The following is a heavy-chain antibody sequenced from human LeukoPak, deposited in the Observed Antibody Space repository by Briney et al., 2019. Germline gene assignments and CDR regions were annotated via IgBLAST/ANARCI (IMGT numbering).Heavy chain of an antibody. CDR2: IYTSGST. CDR1: GRSLSIYY. Sequence: ETVSHTCTVSGRSLSIYYWSWIGPPAGKGLECIGRIYTSGSTDYNPSLKSRVTISVDKSKNQFSLKLSSVTAADTGVYYCARDGGAAAGFDYWGQGTLVIVSS. CDR3: ARDGGAAAGFDY. J-gene: IGHJ4*02. D-gene: IGHD6-13*01. V-gene: IGHV4-4*07.